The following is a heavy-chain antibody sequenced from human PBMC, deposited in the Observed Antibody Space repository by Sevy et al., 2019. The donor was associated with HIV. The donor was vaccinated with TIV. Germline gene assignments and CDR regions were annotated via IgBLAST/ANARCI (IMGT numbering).Heavy chain of an antibody. CDR3: ASPLPFYYGSGSEEFDY. D-gene: IGHD3-10*01. J-gene: IGHJ4*02. CDR1: GFSFSTYT. V-gene: IGHV3-48*01. Sequence: GGSLRLSCAASGFSFSTYTMNWVRQAPGKGLQWISSISSSSNTMHYADAVKGRFTISRDNAKNSLYLEMNSLKAEDTAVYYCASPLPFYYGSGSEEFDYWGRGTLVTVSS. CDR2: ISSSSNTM.